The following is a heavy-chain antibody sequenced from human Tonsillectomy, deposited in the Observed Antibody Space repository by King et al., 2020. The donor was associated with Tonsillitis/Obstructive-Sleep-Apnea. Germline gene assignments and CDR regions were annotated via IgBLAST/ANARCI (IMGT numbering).Heavy chain of an antibody. J-gene: IGHJ5*02. V-gene: IGHV7-4-1*02. CDR3: AREVVVVPATYGWFDP. D-gene: IGHD2-2*01. CDR1: GYTFTSYA. CDR2: INSNTGIQ. Sequence: VQLVESGSELKKPGASVKVSCKASGYTFTSYAMNWVRQAPGQGLEWWGWINSNTGIQPYAQGLTGRFVFSLYPSVRTAYLQISSLKAEDTAVYYCAREVVVVPATYGWFDPWGQGTLVTVSS.